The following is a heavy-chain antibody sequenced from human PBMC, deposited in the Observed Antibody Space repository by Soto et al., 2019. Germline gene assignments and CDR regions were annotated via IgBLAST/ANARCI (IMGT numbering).Heavy chain of an antibody. CDR2: INAGNGNT. CDR3: ARGPYCSGGSCYNSWFDP. Sequence: ASVKVPCKASGYTFTSYAMHWVRQAPGQRLEWMGWINAGNGNTKYSQKFQGRVTITRDTSASTAYMELSSLRSEDTAVYYCARGPYCSGGSCYNSWFDPWGQGTLVTVSS. CDR1: GYTFTSYA. J-gene: IGHJ5*02. V-gene: IGHV1-3*01. D-gene: IGHD2-15*01.